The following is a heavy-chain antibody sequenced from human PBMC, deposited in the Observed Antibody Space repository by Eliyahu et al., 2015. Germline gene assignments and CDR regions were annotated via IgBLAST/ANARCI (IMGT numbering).Heavy chain of an antibody. CDR2: XSSSGTTK. V-gene: IGHV3-11*01. Sequence: QVQLVESGGGLVKPEGSLRLXCAASGFXFXAXYXSWXRQAPGKGLGWVSHXSSSGTTKHHADSVKGRFTISRDNGKNSLFLQMNGLRAEDTAVYYCARVYKGDYDNLWFDTWGQGTLVTVSS. CDR1: GFXFXAXY. D-gene: IGHD3-9*01. J-gene: IGHJ5*02. CDR3: ARVYKGDYDNLWFDT.